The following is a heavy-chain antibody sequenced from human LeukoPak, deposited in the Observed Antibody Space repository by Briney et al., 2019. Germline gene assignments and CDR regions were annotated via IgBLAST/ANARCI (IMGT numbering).Heavy chain of an antibody. Sequence: ASVKVSCKASGGTFSSYAISWVRQAPGQGLEWMGRIIPILGIANYAQKFQGRVTITADKSTSTAYMELSSLRSEDTAVYYCARKIYNVLLGQDAFDIWGQGTMVTVSS. CDR3: ARKIYNVLLGQDAFDI. CDR2: IIPILGIA. D-gene: IGHD2-21*01. J-gene: IGHJ3*02. CDR1: GGTFSSYA. V-gene: IGHV1-69*04.